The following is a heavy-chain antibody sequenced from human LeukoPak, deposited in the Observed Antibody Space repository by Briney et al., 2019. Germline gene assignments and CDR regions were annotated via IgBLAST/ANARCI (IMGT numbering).Heavy chain of an antibody. J-gene: IGHJ3*02. Sequence: SVKVSSKASRATFSSYAISWVRQAPGQGLEWMGGIIPIFGTANYAQKFQGRGTITTDESTSTAYMELSSLRSEDTAVYYCARGGGHYYDSSGYYFDAFDIWGQGTMVTV. D-gene: IGHD3-22*01. CDR2: IIPIFGTA. V-gene: IGHV1-69*05. CDR3: ARGGGHYYDSSGYYFDAFDI. CDR1: RATFSSYA.